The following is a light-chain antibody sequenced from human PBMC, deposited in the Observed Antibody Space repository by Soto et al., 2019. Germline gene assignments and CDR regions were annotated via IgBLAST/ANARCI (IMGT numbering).Light chain of an antibody. CDR1: SSDFGGYNY. CDR3: SSYAGSNNPYV. Sequence: QSALTQPRSVSGSPGQSVTISCTGTSSDFGGYNYVSWYQHHPGKAPKLMIYDVSERPSGVPDRFSGSKSGNTASLTASGLHTEDEADYYCSSYAGSNNPYVFGTGTKVTVL. CDR2: DVS. J-gene: IGLJ1*01. V-gene: IGLV2-11*01.